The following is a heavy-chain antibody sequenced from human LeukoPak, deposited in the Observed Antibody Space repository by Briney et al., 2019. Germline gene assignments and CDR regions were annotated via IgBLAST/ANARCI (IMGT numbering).Heavy chain of an antibody. CDR2: IYHSGST. J-gene: IGHJ4*02. D-gene: IGHD3-22*01. CDR1: GGSISSGGYS. Sequence: PSETLSLTCAVSGGSISSGGYSWSWIRQPPGKGLEWIGYIYHSGSTYYNPSLKSRVTISVDRSKNQFSLKLSSVTAADTAVYYCARASDSSGYVYDYWGQGTLVTVSS. CDR3: ARASDSSGYVYDY. V-gene: IGHV4-30-2*01.